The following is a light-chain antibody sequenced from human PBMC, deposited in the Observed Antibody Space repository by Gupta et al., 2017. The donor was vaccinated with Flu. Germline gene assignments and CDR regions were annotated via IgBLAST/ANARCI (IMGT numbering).Light chain of an antibody. CDR3: SQSKRRRTPV. V-gene: IGLV2-14*01. J-gene: IGLJ2*01. CDR1: SSDVGGYNY. CDR2: GVS. Sequence: QSALTQPASVSGSPGQSITISCTGTSSDVGGYNYVSWYQQHPGKAPKLMMYGVSNRPSGVSNRRSGPKSGKQGYLHPSGVQAEEDAGVDRSQSKRRRTPVFGGGTKLTVL.